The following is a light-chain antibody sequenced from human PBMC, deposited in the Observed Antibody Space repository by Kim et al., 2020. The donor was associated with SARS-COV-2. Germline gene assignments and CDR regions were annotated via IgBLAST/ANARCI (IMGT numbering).Light chain of an antibody. V-gene: IGLV1-40*01. CDR1: SSNSGAGYD. CDR3: QSYDSSLSAVV. Sequence: RVTSSCTGRSSNSGAGYDVHWYQQLPGPAPKLLIYGNSNRPSGVPDRFSGSKSGTSASLAITGLQAEDEADYYCQSYDSSLSAVVFGGGTQLTVL. J-gene: IGLJ2*01. CDR2: GNS.